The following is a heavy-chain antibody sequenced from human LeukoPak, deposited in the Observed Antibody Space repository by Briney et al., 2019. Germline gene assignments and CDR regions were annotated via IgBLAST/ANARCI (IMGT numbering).Heavy chain of an antibody. CDR3: ARGEDTYYDFWSGLRGGYYFDY. Sequence: ASVKVSCKASGYTFTSYGISWVRQAPGQGLEWMGWISAYNGNTNYAQKLQGRVTMTTDTSTSTACMELRSLRSDDTAVYYCARGEDTYYDFWSGLRGGYYFDYWGQGTLVTVSS. CDR1: GYTFTSYG. J-gene: IGHJ4*02. V-gene: IGHV1-18*01. CDR2: ISAYNGNT. D-gene: IGHD3-3*01.